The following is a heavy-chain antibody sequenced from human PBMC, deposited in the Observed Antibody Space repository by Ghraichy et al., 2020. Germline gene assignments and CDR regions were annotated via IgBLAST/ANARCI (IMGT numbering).Heavy chain of an antibody. Sequence: SETLSLTCTVSGGSISSGGYYWRWIRQHPGKGLEWVGYIYYSGSTYYNPSLKSRVTISVDTSKNQFSLKLSSVTAADTAVYYCARVSYDFWSGYWDYWGQGTLVTVSS. CDR2: IYYSGST. CDR3: ARVSYDFWSGYWDY. CDR1: GGSISSGGYY. D-gene: IGHD3-3*01. J-gene: IGHJ4*02. V-gene: IGHV4-31*03.